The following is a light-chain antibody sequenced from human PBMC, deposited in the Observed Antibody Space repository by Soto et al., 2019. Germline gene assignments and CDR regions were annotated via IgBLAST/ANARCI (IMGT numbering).Light chain of an antibody. CDR2: EVN. CDR3: CSYAGSSTDVI. Sequence: QSVLTQPASVSGSPGQSITISCTGTSSDVGSYNLVSWYQQHPGKAPKFMIYEVNKRPSGVSNRFSGSKSGNTASLTISGLQAEDEADYYCCSYAGSSTDVIFGGGTKVTVL. J-gene: IGLJ2*01. V-gene: IGLV2-23*02. CDR1: SSDVGSYNL.